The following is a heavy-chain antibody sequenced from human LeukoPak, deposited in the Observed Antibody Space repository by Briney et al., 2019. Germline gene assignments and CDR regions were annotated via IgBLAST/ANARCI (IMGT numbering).Heavy chain of an antibody. D-gene: IGHD3-16*01. CDR1: GGSISSGGYY. J-gene: IGHJ5*02. Sequence: PSQTLSLTCTVSGGSISSGGYYWSWIRQHPGKGLEWIGYIYYSGSTYYNPSLKSRVTISVDTSKNQFSLKLSSVTAADTAVYYCARTSGRHYDYVWGSLSPWGQGTLVTVSS. CDR2: IYYSGST. CDR3: ARTSGRHYDYVWGSLSP. V-gene: IGHV4-31*03.